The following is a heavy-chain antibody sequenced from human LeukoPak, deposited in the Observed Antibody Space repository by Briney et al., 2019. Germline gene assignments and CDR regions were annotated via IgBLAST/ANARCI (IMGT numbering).Heavy chain of an antibody. V-gene: IGHV4-38-2*02. CDR1: GYSISSGYY. J-gene: IGHJ5*02. D-gene: IGHD6-13*01. CDR3: ARAYSSSWYFNWFDP. Sequence: SETLSLTCTVSGYSISSGYYWGWLRQPPGGGLEWIGTIYHNGSTYYNPSLKSRVTISVDTSKNQFSLKLSSVTAADTAVYFCARAYSSSWYFNWFDPWGRGTQVTVSS. CDR2: IYHNGST.